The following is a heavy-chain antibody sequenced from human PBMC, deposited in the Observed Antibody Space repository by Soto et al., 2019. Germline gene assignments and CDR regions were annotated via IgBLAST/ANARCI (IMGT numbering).Heavy chain of an antibody. V-gene: IGHV1-46*03. Sequence: QVQLVQSGAEVKKPGASVKVSCKASGYTFTSYYMHWVRQAPGQGLEWMGIINPSGGSTSAQKFQGRVTRTRDTYTSAGYMELSSLRSEDTAVYYCARVYCSGGGCYSIDSWGQGTLVTVSS. D-gene: IGHD2-15*01. CDR3: ARVYCSGGGCYSIDS. CDR1: GYTFTSYY. CDR2: INPSGGST. J-gene: IGHJ4*02.